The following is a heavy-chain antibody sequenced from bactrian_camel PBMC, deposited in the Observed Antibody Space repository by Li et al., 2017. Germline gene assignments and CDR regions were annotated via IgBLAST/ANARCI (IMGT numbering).Heavy chain of an antibody. D-gene: IGHD5*01. CDR3: TNAYGIGPGGY. Sequence: HVQLVESGGGSVQSGGSLKPSCTASGGDLSRYSMAWFRQAPGKEREGIAGLRTDGVTKYAESVKGRFTISRDNAKNTVFPQLNSLKTEDSATYYCTNAYGIGPGGYWGQGTQVTVS. J-gene: IGHJ4*01. CDR2: LRTDGVT. V-gene: IGHV3S53*01. CDR1: GGDLSRYS.